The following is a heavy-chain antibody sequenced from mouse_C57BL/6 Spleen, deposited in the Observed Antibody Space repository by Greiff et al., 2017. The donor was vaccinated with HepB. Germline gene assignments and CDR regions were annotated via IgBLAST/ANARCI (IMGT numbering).Heavy chain of an antibody. J-gene: IGHJ4*01. Sequence: DVMLVESGEGLVKPGGSLKLSCAASGFTFSSYAMSWVRQTPEKRLEWVAYISSGGDYIYYADTVKGRFTISRDNARNTLYLQMSSLKSEDTAMYYCTREDDYHYAMDYWGQGTSVTVSS. CDR3: TREDDYHYAMDY. CDR2: ISSGGDYI. CDR1: GFTFSSYA. V-gene: IGHV5-9-1*02. D-gene: IGHD2-4*01.